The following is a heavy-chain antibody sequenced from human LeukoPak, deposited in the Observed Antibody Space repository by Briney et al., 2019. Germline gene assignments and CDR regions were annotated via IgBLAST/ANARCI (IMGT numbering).Heavy chain of an antibody. V-gene: IGHV3-23*01. CDR1: GFTFSSYA. CDR2: ISGSGGSK. Sequence: GGSLRLSCAVSGFTFSSYAMSWVRQAPGKGLEWVSGISGSGGSKYYADSVKGRFTISRDNSKNTLYLQMSTLRVEDTAVYYCANKGVPIGSGWYAYWGQGTLVTVSS. J-gene: IGHJ4*02. CDR3: ANKGVPIGSGWYAY. D-gene: IGHD6-19*01.